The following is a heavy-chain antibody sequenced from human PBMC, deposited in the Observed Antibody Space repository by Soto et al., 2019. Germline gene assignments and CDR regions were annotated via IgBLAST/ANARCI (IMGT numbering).Heavy chain of an antibody. V-gene: IGHV4-59*01. J-gene: IGHJ3*01. CDR2: IYRTGST. CDR1: GGSISTYY. Sequence: SETLSLTCTVSGGSISTYYWNWIRQSPGKGLEWIGYIYRTGSTNYNPSLNSRVAISLDQSRNKFSLKLNSVTAADTAVYFCARQIGDDPFDVWGQGTMVDVSS. D-gene: IGHD3-3*01. CDR3: ARQIGDDPFDV.